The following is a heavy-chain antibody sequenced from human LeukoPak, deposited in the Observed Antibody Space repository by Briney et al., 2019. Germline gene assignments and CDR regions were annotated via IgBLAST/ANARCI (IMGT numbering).Heavy chain of an antibody. CDR3: ARGPSVYGGNSFYGDAFDI. CDR2: MNPNSGNT. J-gene: IGHJ3*02. V-gene: IGHV1-8*01. CDR1: GYTFTSYD. Sequence: ASVKVFCKASGYTFTSYDINWVRQATGQGLEWMGWMNPNSGNTGYAQKFQGRVTMTRNTSISTAYMELSSLRSEDTAVYYCARGPSVYGGNSFYGDAFDIWGQGTMVTVSS. D-gene: IGHD4-23*01.